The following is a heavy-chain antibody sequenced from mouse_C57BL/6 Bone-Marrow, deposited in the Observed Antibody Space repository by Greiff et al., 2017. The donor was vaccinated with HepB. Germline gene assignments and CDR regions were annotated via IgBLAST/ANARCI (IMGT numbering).Heavy chain of an antibody. V-gene: IGHV1-61*01. CDR2: IYPSDSET. D-gene: IGHD3-2*02. J-gene: IGHJ2*01. CDR1: GYTFTSYW. Sequence: QVQLQQPGAELVRPGSSVKLSCKASGYTFTSYWMDWVKQRPGQGLEWIGNIYPSDSETHYNQKFKDKATLTVDKSSSTAYMQLSSLTSEDSAVYYCASTAQATDYFDYWGQGTTLTVSS. CDR3: ASTAQATDYFDY.